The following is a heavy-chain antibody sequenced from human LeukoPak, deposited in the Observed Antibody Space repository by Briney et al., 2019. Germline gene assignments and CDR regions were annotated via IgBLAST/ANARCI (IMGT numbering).Heavy chain of an antibody. CDR2: INPSGGST. V-gene: IGHV1-46*01. CDR1: GYNFTHYI. J-gene: IGHJ4*02. CDR3: ARAEERNYFDY. Sequence: ASVKVSCKASGYNFTHYIINWVRQAPGQGLEWMGIINPSGGSTSYAQKFQGRVTMTRDMSTSTVYMELSSLRSEDTAVYYCARAEERNYFDYWGQGTLVTVSS.